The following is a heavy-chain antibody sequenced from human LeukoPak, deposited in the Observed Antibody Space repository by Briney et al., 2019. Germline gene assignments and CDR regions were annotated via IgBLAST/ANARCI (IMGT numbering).Heavy chain of an antibody. CDR1: GGSISSYY. J-gene: IGHJ4*02. CDR2: IHYAGST. D-gene: IGHD6-13*01. V-gene: IGHV4-59*01. CDR3: ARGGAGSSWYDY. Sequence: PSETLSLTCTVSGGSISSYYWSWIRQPPGKGLEWIGHIHYAGSTNYNPSLMSRVTISVDTSKNQFSLKLSSVTAADTAVYYCARGGAGSSWYDYWGQGTLVTVSS.